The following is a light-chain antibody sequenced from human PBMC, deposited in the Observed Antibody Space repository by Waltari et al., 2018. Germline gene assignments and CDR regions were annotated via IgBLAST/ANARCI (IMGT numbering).Light chain of an antibody. J-gene: IGLJ3*02. V-gene: IGLV3-10*01. CDR2: DDS. CDR3: YSTDSSGDHRV. Sequence: SFELTQPPSVSVSPGQTARNPFPGHALPKKYAYWYQQKSGQAPVLVIYDDSKRPSGIPERFSGSNSGTMATLTISGAQVEDEADYYCYSTDSSGDHRVFGGGTKLTVL. CDR1: ALPKKY.